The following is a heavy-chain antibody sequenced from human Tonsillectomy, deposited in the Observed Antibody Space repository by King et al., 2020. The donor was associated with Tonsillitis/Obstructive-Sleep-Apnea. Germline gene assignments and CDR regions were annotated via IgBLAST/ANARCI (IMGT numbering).Heavy chain of an antibody. CDR3: AKDGGGSDYSGADY. V-gene: IGHV3-30*18. D-gene: IGHD1-26*01. J-gene: IGHJ4*02. CDR1: GFTFSSYG. CDR2: ISYDGSNK. Sequence: VQLVESGGGVVQPGRSLRLSCAASGFTFSSYGMHWVRQAPGKGLEWVAVISYDGSNKYYADSVKGRFTISRDNSKNTPYLQMNSLRAEDTAVYYCAKDGGGSDYSGADYWGQGTLVTVSS.